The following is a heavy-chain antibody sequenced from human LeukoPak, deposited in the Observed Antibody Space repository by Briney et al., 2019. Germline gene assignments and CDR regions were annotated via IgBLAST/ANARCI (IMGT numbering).Heavy chain of an antibody. CDR2: IWYDGSNK. V-gene: IGHV3-33*01. D-gene: IGHD1-1*01. J-gene: IGHJ4*02. Sequence: GGSLRLSCAASGFTFSSYGMHWVRQASGKGLEWVAVIWYDGSNKYYADSVKGRFTISRDNSKNTLYLQMNSLRAEDTAVYYCARDRGTFDYWGQGTLVTVSS. CDR3: ARDRGTFDY. CDR1: GFTFSSYG.